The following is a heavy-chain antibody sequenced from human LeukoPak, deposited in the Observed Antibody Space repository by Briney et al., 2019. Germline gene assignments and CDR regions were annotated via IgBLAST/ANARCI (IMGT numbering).Heavy chain of an antibody. CDR1: GFTFSSYW. CDR3: ASHQGYRHDY. J-gene: IGHJ4*02. Sequence: QPGGSLRLSCAVSGFTFSSYWMGWVRQAPGKGLEWVANIKQDGSEKYYVDSVKGRFTISRDNAKNSLYLQMNSLRVEDTAVYYCASHQGYRHDYWGQGTLVTVSS. V-gene: IGHV3-7*01. D-gene: IGHD2-15*01. CDR2: IKQDGSEK.